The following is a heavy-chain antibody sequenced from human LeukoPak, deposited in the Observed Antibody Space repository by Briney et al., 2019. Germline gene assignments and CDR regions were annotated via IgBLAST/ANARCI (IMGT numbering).Heavy chain of an antibody. Sequence: SETLSLTCAVYGGSFSGYYWSWIRQPPGKGLEWIGYIYYSGSTYYNPSLKSRVTISVDTSKNQFSLKLSSVTAADTAVYYCASGGYCSSTSCYRAWFDPWGQGTLVTVSS. V-gene: IGHV4-30-4*08. CDR2: IYYSGST. J-gene: IGHJ5*02. D-gene: IGHD2-2*01. CDR3: ASGGYCSSTSCYRAWFDP. CDR1: GGSFSGYY.